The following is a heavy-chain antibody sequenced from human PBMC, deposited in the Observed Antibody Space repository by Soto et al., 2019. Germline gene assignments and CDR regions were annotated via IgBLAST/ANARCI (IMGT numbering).Heavy chain of an antibody. CDR2: ISYDGDKK. Sequence: QVHLVESGGGVVQPGRSLRLSCVASGFSFSDYSIHWVRQAPGKGLEWGAFISYDGDKKFFADSVKGRFNISRANAKNTVYLQMSSLRPEDTAVFHCAVMAGLVVSDDYGLAVWGQGTTVTVSS. J-gene: IGHJ6*02. D-gene: IGHD2-8*02. CDR3: AVMAGLVVSDDYGLAV. V-gene: IGHV3-30-3*01. CDR1: GFSFSDYS.